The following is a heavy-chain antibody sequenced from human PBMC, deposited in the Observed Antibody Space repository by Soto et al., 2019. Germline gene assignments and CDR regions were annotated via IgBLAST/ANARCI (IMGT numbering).Heavy chain of an antibody. CDR1: GGSISSYY. CDR3: ARLGQGYYGSGSYYHYGMDV. CDR2: IYYSGST. Sequence: SETLSLTCTVSGGSISSYYWSWIRQPPGKGLEWIGYIYYSGSTNCNPSLKSRVTISVDTSKNQFSLKLSSVTAADTAVYYCARLGQGYYGSGSYYHYGMDVWGQGTTVTVSS. J-gene: IGHJ6*02. D-gene: IGHD3-10*01. V-gene: IGHV4-59*08.